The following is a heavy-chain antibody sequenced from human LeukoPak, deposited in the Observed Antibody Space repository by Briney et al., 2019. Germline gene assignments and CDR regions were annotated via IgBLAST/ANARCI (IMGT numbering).Heavy chain of an antibody. J-gene: IGHJ6*03. Sequence: GGSLRLSCAASGFTFSSYWMSWVRQAPGKGLEWVANIKQGGSEKYYVDSVKGRFTIYRDNAKNSLYLQMNSLRAEDTAVYYCARENGAAGYYYYYMDVWGKGTTVTVSS. CDR2: IKQGGSEK. V-gene: IGHV3-7*01. CDR1: GFTFSSYW. D-gene: IGHD3-10*01. CDR3: ARENGAAGYYYYYMDV.